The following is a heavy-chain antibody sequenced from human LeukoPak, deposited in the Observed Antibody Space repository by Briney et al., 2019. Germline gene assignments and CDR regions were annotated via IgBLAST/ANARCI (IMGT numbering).Heavy chain of an antibody. CDR1: GGSISSSSYY. V-gene: IGHV4-39*01. Sequence: SETLSLTCTVSGGSISSSSYYWGWIRQPPGKGLEWIGSIYYSGSTYYNPSLKGRVTISVDTSKNQFSLKLRSAIAADTAVYYCARLAVAATPVDYWGQGTLVTVSS. CDR3: ARLAVAATPVDY. D-gene: IGHD6-19*01. CDR2: IYYSGST. J-gene: IGHJ4*02.